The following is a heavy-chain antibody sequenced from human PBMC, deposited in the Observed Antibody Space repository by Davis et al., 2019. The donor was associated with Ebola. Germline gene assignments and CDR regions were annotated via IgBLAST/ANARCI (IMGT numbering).Heavy chain of an antibody. CDR3: ARVPPVYYYGMDA. V-gene: IGHV4-59*01. CDR2: IYYSGST. J-gene: IGHJ6*02. CDR1: GGSISSYY. Sequence: GSLRLSCTVSGGSISSYYWSWIRQPPGKGLEWIGYIYYSGSTNYNPSLKSRVTISVDTSKNQFSLKLSSVTAADTAVYYCARVPPVYYYGMDAWGQGTTVTVSS.